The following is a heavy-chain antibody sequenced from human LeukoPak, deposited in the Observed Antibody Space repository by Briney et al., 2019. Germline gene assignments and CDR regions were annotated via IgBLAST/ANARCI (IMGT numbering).Heavy chain of an antibody. CDR2: ITSGGDYI. CDR1: GCTFNTFN. CDR3: ARGHYDVLAASYKWTPDY. V-gene: IGHV3-21*01. Sequence: GGSLRLSCAASGCTFNTFNMNWVRQAPGKGLEWVSSITSGGDYIYYADSVKGRLTTSRDNAKNSLSLQLNSLRVEDTAVYYCARGHYDVLAASYKWTPDYWGQGTLVTVSS. J-gene: IGHJ4*02. D-gene: IGHD3-9*01.